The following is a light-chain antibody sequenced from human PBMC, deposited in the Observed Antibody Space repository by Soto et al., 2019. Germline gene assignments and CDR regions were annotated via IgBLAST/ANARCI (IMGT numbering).Light chain of an antibody. CDR3: QQRRNWPPFT. CDR1: QAVDDY. V-gene: IGKV3-11*01. Sequence: EVVLTQSPATLSLSPGERATLSCRASQAVDDYLVWYQQKPGQAPRLLIYDVSNRAPGIPARFSGGGSGTDFTLTISSLEPEDVAVYYCQQRRNWPPFTFGQGTKVEVK. J-gene: IGKJ2*01. CDR2: DVS.